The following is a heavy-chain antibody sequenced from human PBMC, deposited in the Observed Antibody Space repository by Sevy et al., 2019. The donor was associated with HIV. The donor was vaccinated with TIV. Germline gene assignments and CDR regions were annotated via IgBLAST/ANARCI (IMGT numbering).Heavy chain of an antibody. CDR1: GFTFSSYA. D-gene: IGHD6-13*01. Sequence: RGSLRLSCAASGFTFSSYAMHWVRQAPGKGLEWVAVISYDGSNKYYADSVKGRFTISRDNSKNTLYLQMNSLRAEDTAVYYCARDFAAAGTYYFDYWGQGTLVTVSS. V-gene: IGHV3-30-3*01. CDR2: ISYDGSNK. CDR3: ARDFAAAGTYYFDY. J-gene: IGHJ4*02.